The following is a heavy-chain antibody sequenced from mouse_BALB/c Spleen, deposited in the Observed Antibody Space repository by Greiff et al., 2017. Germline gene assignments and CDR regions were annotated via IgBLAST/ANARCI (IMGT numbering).Heavy chain of an antibody. CDR1: GYSITSGYY. V-gene: IGHV3-6*02. CDR3: ARKIYYYVSSHWYFDV. CDR2: ISYDGSN. Sequence: DVKLQESGPGLVKPSQSLSLTCSVTGYSITSGYYWNWIRQFPGNELEWMGYISYDGSNNYNPSLKNRISITRDTSKNQFFLKLNSVTTEDTATYYCARKIYYYVSSHWYFDVWGAGTTVTVSS. D-gene: IGHD1-1*01. J-gene: IGHJ1*01.